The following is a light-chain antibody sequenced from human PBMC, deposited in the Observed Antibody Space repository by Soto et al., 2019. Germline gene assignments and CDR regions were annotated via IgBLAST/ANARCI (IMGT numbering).Light chain of an antibody. Sequence: QSALTQPPSASGSPGQSVTISCTGTSSDVGTYKYVSWYQQHPGKAPKLMIYEVSKRPSGVPDRFSGSKSGNTASLTVSGLQAEDEADYYCSSYTSSSTWVFGGGTKLTVL. J-gene: IGLJ3*02. CDR3: SSYTSSSTWV. CDR1: SSDVGTYKY. CDR2: EVS. V-gene: IGLV2-8*01.